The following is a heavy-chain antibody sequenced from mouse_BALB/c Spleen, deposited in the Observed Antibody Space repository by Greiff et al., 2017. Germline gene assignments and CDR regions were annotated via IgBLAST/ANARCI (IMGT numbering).Heavy chain of an antibody. Sequence: VQLQQSGPELMKPGASVKISCKASGYSFTSYYMHWVKQSHGKSLEWIGYIDPFNGGTSYNQKFKGKATLTVDKSSSTAYMHLSSLTSEDSAVYYCARSGGNYWYFDVWGAGTTVTVSS. CDR2: IDPFNGGT. D-gene: IGHD2-1*01. V-gene: IGHV1S135*01. CDR1: GYSFTSYY. J-gene: IGHJ1*01. CDR3: ARSGGNYWYFDV.